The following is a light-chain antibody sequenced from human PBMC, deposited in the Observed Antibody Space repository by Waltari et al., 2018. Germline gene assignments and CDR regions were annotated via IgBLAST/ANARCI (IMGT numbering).Light chain of an antibody. CDR1: HDISNF. Sequence: DLQMTQSPSSLSASVGDRVTITCQASHDISNFLNWYQQKPGKAPKLVIYDASNLETGVPSRFSGSGSGTHFTFTISSLQPEDFAVYYCQHYVRLPATFGQGTKVEIK. CDR2: DAS. V-gene: IGKV1-33*01. CDR3: QHYVRLPAT. J-gene: IGKJ1*01.